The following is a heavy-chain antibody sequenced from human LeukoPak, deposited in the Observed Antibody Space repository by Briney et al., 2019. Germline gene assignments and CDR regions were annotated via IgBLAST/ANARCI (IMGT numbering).Heavy chain of an antibody. J-gene: IGHJ4*02. Sequence: PSETLSLTCTVSGGSISSYYWSWIRQPPWKGLEWIGYICDSGSTNDNPSLQSRVTISVDTSKNQFSLTLSSVTAADTAVYYCARGGGSGSYYQPFDYWGQGTLVTVSS. CDR2: ICDSGST. CDR3: ARGGGSGSYYQPFDY. CDR1: GGSISSYY. V-gene: IGHV4-59*08. D-gene: IGHD1-26*01.